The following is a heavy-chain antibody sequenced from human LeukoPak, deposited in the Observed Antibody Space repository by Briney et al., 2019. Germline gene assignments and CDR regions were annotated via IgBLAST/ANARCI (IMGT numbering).Heavy chain of an antibody. CDR2: TGGSDGST. CDR1: GFTFSTHA. Sequence: QPGGSLRLSCVASGFTFSTHAMSWVRLAPGKGLEWVSATGGSDGSTYYADSVKGRFTISRDNSKDTLYLQMNSLRAEDTAVYYCAKRDSSGSYPYYFDYWGQGTLVTVSS. V-gene: IGHV3-23*01. J-gene: IGHJ4*02. D-gene: IGHD3-22*01. CDR3: AKRDSSGSYPYYFDY.